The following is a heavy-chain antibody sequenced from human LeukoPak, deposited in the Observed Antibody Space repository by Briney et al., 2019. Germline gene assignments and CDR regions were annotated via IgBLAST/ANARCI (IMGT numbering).Heavy chain of an antibody. J-gene: IGHJ4*02. CDR2: INHSGST. V-gene: IGHV4-34*01. CDR3: ARVYPPLAAAGTGVDY. CDR1: GGSFSGYY. D-gene: IGHD6-13*01. Sequence: SETLSLTCAVYGGSFSGYYWSWIRQPPGKGLEWIGEINHSGSTNYNPYLKSRVTISVDTSKNQFSLKLSSVTAADMAVYYCARVYPPLAAAGTGVDYWGQGTLVTVSS.